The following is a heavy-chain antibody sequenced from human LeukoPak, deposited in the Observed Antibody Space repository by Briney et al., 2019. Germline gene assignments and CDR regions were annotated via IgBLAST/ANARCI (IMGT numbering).Heavy chain of an antibody. CDR2: ISWNSGSI. D-gene: IGHD3-10*01. V-gene: IGHV3-9*01. J-gene: IGHJ2*01. CDR1: GFTFDDYA. Sequence: GGSLRLSCAASGFTFDDYAMHWVRQAPGKGLEWVSGISWNSGSIGYADSVKGRFTISRDNAKNSLYLQMNSLRAEDTALYYCAKDSLLWFGELSTPFVWYFELWGRGTLVTVSS. CDR3: AKDSLLWFGELSTPFVWYFEL.